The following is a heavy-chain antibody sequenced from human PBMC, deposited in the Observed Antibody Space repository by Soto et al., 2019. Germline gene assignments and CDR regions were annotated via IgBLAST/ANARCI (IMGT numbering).Heavy chain of an antibody. CDR3: ASGYSSSRDLGY. V-gene: IGHV3-33*01. CDR2: IWYDGSNK. Sequence: QVQLVESGGGVVQPGTSLRLSCAASGFSFSSYDIHWVRQAPGKGLEWVAVIWYDGSNKYYADSVKGRFIISRDNSKNTVYLQVNSLRADERGVYYCASGYSSSRDLGYWGQGTLVTVSS. D-gene: IGHD6-13*01. CDR1: GFSFSSYD. J-gene: IGHJ4*02.